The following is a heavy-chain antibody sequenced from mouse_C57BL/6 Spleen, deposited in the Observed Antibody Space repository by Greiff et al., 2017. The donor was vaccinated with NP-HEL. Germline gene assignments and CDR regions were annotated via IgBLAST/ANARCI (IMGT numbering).Heavy chain of an antibody. D-gene: IGHD2-5*01. Sequence: VKLMESGPGLVQPSQSLSITCTVSGFSLTSYGVHWVRQSPGKGLEWLGVIWSGGSTDYNAAFISRLSISKDNSKSQVFFKMNSLQADDTAIYYCARKGNYSNYTWFAYWGQGTLVTVSA. V-gene: IGHV2-2*01. CDR1: GFSLTSYG. J-gene: IGHJ3*01. CDR3: ARKGNYSNYTWFAY. CDR2: IWSGGST.